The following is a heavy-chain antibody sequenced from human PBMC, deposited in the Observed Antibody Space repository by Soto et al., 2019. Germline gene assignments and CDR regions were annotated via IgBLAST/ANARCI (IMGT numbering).Heavy chain of an antibody. V-gene: IGHV3-66*01. Sequence: GSLRLSCAASGFTVGSNYMSWVRQAPGKGLEWLSVIYSGSSTYYADSVKGRFTISRDNPKNTLYLQMNSLRAEDTAMYYCARSSYPYYFDEWGQRTLVTVSS. CDR2: IYSGSST. CDR1: GFTVGSNY. J-gene: IGHJ4*02. CDR3: ARSSYPYYFDE.